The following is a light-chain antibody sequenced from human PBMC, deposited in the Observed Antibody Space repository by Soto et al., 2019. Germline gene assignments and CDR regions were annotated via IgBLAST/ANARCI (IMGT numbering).Light chain of an antibody. J-gene: IGLJ3*02. V-gene: IGLV1-40*01. CDR1: NSNIGAGYD. CDR2: RNS. CDR3: QSYDSSLRGWV. Sequence: QSVLTQPPSVSGAPGQRVTISCAGSNSNIGAGYDLNWYQQLPGTAPKLLIYRNSNRPSGVPDRFSASNSGASASLAITGLQADDEADYYCQSYDSSLRGWVFGGGTKLTVL.